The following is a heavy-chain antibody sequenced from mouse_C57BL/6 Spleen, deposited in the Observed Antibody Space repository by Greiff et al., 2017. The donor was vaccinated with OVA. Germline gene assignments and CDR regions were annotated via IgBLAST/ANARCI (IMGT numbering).Heavy chain of an antibody. D-gene: IGHD1-1*01. Sequence: VQLQESGAELVKPGASVKISCKASGYAFSSYWMNWVKQRPGKGLEWIGQIYPGDGDTNYNGKFKGKATLTADKSSSTAYMQLSSLTSEDSAVYFCARRLYGSSYGYAMDYWGQGTSVTVSS. J-gene: IGHJ4*01. CDR2: IYPGDGDT. CDR3: ARRLYGSSYGYAMDY. CDR1: GYAFSSYW. V-gene: IGHV1-80*01.